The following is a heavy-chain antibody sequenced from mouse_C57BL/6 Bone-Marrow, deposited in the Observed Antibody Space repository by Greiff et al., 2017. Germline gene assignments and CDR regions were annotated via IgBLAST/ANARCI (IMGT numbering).Heavy chain of an antibody. D-gene: IGHD1-1*01. V-gene: IGHV1-82*01. CDR1: GYAFSSSW. CDR2: IYPGDGDT. J-gene: IGHJ1*03. CDR3: ASQLLRYWYFHV. Sequence: QVQLQQSGPELVKPGASVKISCKASGYAFSSSWMNWVKQRPGKGLEWIGRIYPGDGDTNYNGKFKGKATLTADKSSSTAYMQLSSLTSEDSAVYFCASQLLRYWYFHVWGTGTTVTVSS.